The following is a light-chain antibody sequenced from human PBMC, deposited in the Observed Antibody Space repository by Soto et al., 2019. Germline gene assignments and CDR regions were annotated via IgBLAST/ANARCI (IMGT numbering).Light chain of an antibody. CDR3: RSFTSRNTLV. Sequence: QSALTQPASVSWSPGQSITISCTGTSSDVGGYIYVSWHQQHPGTAPKLMIYDVSNRPSGVSNRFSVSKSGNTASLTISGLQAADEADYYCRSFTSRNTLVFGGGTKLTVL. CDR1: SSDVGGYIY. J-gene: IGLJ2*01. V-gene: IGLV2-14*01. CDR2: DVS.